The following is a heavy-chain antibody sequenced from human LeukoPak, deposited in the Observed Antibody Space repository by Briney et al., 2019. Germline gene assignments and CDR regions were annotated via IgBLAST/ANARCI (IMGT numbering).Heavy chain of an antibody. D-gene: IGHD5-12*01. CDR2: NNPSGGST. CDR3: ARDSGYDLRVLDYYGMDV. V-gene: IGHV1-46*01. CDR1: GYTFTSYY. Sequence: GASVKVSCKASGYTFTSYYMHWVRQAPGQGLEWMGINNPSGGSTSYAQKFQGRVTMTRDTSTSTVYMEVSSLRSEDTAVYYCARDSGYDLRVLDYYGMDVWGQGTTVTVSS. J-gene: IGHJ6*02.